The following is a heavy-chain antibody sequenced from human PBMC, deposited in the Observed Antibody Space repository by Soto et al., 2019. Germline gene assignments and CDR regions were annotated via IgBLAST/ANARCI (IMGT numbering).Heavy chain of an antibody. CDR3: AADATAWQQMVPSDY. CDR2: IAVGSGYT. J-gene: IGHJ4*02. Sequence: SVKVSFKASGFTFTSSAFQWLRQARGQRLEWIGWIAVGSGYTNYAQRFQDRVTLTRDMSTATTYMELSRLTSEDTAIYYCAADATAWQQMVPSDYWGQGTLVTVS. D-gene: IGHD2-8*01. V-gene: IGHV1-58*01. CDR1: GFTFTSSA.